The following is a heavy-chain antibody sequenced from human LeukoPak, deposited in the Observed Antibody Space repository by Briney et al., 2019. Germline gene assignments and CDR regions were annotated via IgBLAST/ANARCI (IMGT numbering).Heavy chain of an antibody. CDR2: ISYDGSNK. CDR1: GFTFSSYA. V-gene: IGHV3-30-3*01. J-gene: IGHJ4*02. Sequence: GGSLRLSCAASGFTFSSYAMHWVRQAPGKGLEWVAVISYDGSNKYYADSVKGRFTISRDNAKNSLYLQMNSLRAEDTAVYYCARAEGDYWGQGTLVIVSS. CDR3: ARAEGDY.